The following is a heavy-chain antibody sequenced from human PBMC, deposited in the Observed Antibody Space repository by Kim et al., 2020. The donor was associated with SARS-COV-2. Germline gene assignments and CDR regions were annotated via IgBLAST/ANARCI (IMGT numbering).Heavy chain of an antibody. J-gene: IGHJ4*02. CDR3: ARDGRWDSYSCWRDY. Sequence: DSVKGRFTISRDNAKTSLYLQMNSLRVEDTAVYYWARDGRWDSYSCWRDYWGQGTMVTVSS. D-gene: IGHD3-16*02. V-gene: IGHV3-7*04.